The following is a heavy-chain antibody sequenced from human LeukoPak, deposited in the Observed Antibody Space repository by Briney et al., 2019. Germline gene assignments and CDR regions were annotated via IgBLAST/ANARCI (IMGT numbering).Heavy chain of an antibody. V-gene: IGHV6-1*01. CDR1: GDSVSSNSTA. CDR3: ARDSDVPGTMVRGVIITH. D-gene: IGHD3-10*01. CDR2: TYYGSKWYN. J-gene: IGHJ4*02. Sequence: SQTLSLTCSISGDSVSSNSTAWNWIRQSPSRGLEWLGRTYYGSKWYNDYAVSVKSRITINPDTSKNQFSLQLNSVTPEDTAVYYCARDSDVPGTMVRGVIITHWGQGTLVTVSS.